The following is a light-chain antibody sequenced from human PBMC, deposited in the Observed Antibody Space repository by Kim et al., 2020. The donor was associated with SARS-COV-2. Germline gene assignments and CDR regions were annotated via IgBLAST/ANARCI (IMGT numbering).Light chain of an antibody. V-gene: IGLV2-14*01. CDR1: SSDVGGYNY. J-gene: IGLJ2*01. Sequence: QSALTQPASVSGSPGQSITISCTGTSSDVGGYNYVSWYQQHPGKAPKLMIYDVSKRSSGVSNRFSGSTSGNTASLTISGLQAEDAADYYCASYTSSSSVVFGGGTQLTVL. CDR3: ASYTSSSSVV. CDR2: DVS.